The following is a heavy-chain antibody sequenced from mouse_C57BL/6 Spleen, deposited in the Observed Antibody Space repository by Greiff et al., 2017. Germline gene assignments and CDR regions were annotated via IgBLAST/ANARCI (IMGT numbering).Heavy chain of an antibody. CDR1: GFTFSDYG. Sequence: VQLKESGGGLVKPGGSLKLSCAASGFTFSDYGMHWVRQAPEKGLEWVAYISSGSSTIYYADTVKGRFTISRDNAKNTLFLQMTSLRSEDTAMYYCARPHYYGSSLYYYAMDYWGQGTSVTVSS. CDR3: ARPHYYGSSLYYYAMDY. CDR2: ISSGSSTI. J-gene: IGHJ4*01. D-gene: IGHD1-1*01. V-gene: IGHV5-17*01.